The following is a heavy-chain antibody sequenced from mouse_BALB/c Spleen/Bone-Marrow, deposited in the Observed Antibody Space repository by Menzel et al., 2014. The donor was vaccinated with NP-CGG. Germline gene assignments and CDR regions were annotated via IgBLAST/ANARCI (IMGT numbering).Heavy chain of an antibody. V-gene: IGHV1-18*01. CDR3: ARRQEDYYAWFAY. CDR1: GYTFTDYH. Sequence: VQLQQSGPEPVKPGASVKMSCKASGYTFTDYHMKWVKQSHGKSLEWIGEINPYNGDTFYNQKYKGKATLTVDKSSSTAYMQLNSLTSEDSAVYYCARRQEDYYAWFAYWGQGTLVTVSA. CDR2: INPYNGDT. J-gene: IGHJ3*01. D-gene: IGHD1-1*01.